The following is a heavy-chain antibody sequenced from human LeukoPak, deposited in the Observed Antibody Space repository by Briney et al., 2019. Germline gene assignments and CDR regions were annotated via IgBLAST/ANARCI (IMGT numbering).Heavy chain of an antibody. V-gene: IGHV4-34*01. CDR2: INHSGST. CDR3: RIKGASFGY. CDR1: GGSFSGYY. J-gene: IGHJ4*02. Sequence: MTSETLSLTCAVYGGSFSGYYWSWIRQPPGKGLEWIGEINHSGSTNYNPSLKSRVTISVDTSKNQFSLKLSSVTAADTAVYYCRIKGASFGYWGQGTLVTVSS. D-gene: IGHD4/OR15-4a*01.